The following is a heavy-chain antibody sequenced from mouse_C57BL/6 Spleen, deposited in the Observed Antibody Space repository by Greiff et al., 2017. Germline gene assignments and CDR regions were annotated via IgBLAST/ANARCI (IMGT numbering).Heavy chain of an antibody. CDR3: ARDSSGYDYAMDY. Sequence: VKLMESGPELVKPGASVKISCKASGYAFSSSWMNWVKQRPGKGLEWIGRIYPGDGDTNYNGKFKGKATLTADKSSSTAYMQLSSLTSEDSAVYFCARDSSGYDYAMDYWGQGTSVTVS. CDR2: IYPGDGDT. D-gene: IGHD3-2*02. CDR1: GYAFSSSW. V-gene: IGHV1-82*01. J-gene: IGHJ4*01.